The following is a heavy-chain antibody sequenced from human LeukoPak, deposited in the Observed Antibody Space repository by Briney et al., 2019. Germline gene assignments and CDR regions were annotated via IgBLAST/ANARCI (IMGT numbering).Heavy chain of an antibody. CDR2: ISAYNGNT. CDR1: GYTFTSYG. V-gene: IGHV1-18*01. J-gene: IGHJ4*02. D-gene: IGHD6-19*01. CDR3: ARDVKYSSGWYGSFDY. Sequence: ASVKVSCKASGYTFTSYGISWVRQAPGQGLEWMGWISAYNGNTNYAQKLQGRVTMTTDTSTSTAYMGLRSLRSDDTAVYYCARDVKYSSGWYGSFDYWGQGTLVTVSS.